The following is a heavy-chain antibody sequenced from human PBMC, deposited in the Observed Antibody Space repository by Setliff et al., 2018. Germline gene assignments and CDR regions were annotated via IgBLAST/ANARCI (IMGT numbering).Heavy chain of an antibody. CDR2: ISSSGSYI. D-gene: IGHD3-3*01. Sequence: GESLKISCAASGFTFSSYSMNWVRQAPGKGLEWVSFISSSGSYIYYGDSVKGRFTISRDNAKNSLYLQMNSLRAEDTAVYYCARAYDFWSGSLDYWGQGTLVTVSS. CDR1: GFTFSSYS. CDR3: ARAYDFWSGSLDY. J-gene: IGHJ4*02. V-gene: IGHV3-21*01.